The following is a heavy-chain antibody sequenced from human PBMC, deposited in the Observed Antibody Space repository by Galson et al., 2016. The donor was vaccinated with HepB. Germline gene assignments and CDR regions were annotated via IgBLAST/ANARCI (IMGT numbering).Heavy chain of an antibody. J-gene: IGHJ6*04. Sequence: TLSLTCSVSGGSTNTGSYFWSWIRQPAGKGLEWIGRMYVTGTTNYNPSPESRVAIPVDRSKNQFSLRLRSVTAADTAVYYCARDIGCGGDCYTHFYGLDDWGRGTTVTVSA. CDR3: ARDIGCGGDCYTHFYGLDD. CDR1: GGSTNTGSYF. CDR2: MYVTGTT. D-gene: IGHD2-21*02. V-gene: IGHV4-61*02.